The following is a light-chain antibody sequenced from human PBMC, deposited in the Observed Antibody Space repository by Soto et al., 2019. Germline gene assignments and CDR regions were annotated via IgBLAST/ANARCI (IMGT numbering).Light chain of an antibody. CDR2: LNSDGSH. Sequence: QAVLTQSPSASASLGASVKLTCTLSSGHSSYAIAWHQYQPEKGPRYLMKLNSDGSHSKGDGIPDRFSGSSSEAERYLTISSLQSEDEADYYCQTWGTGIRGVFGTGTKLTVL. V-gene: IGLV4-69*01. J-gene: IGLJ1*01. CDR3: QTWGTGIRGV. CDR1: SGHSSYA.